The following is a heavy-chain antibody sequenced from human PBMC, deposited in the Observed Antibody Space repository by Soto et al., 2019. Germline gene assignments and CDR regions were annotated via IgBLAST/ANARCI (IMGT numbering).Heavy chain of an antibody. CDR3: ARDLGDIVVVVAATRDPFDYYYYGMDV. CDR2: INAGNGNT. Sequence: ASVKVSCKASGYTFTSYAMHWVRQAPGQRLEWMGWINAGNGNTKYSQKFQGRVTITRDTSASTAYMELSSLRSEDTAVYYCARDLGDIVVVVAATRDPFDYYYYGMDVWGQGTTVTVSS. D-gene: IGHD2-15*01. V-gene: IGHV1-3*01. CDR1: GYTFTSYA. J-gene: IGHJ6*02.